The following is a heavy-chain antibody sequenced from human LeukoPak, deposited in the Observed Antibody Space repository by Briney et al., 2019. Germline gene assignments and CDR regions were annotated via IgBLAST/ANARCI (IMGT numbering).Heavy chain of an antibody. J-gene: IGHJ4*02. Sequence: GASVKVSCKVSGYTLTELSMHWVRQAPGQGLEWMGGFDPEDGETIYAQKFQGRVTMTEDTSTDTAYMELSSLRSEDTAVYYCATGLYDSSGYYPLDYWGQGTLVTVSS. CDR2: FDPEDGET. D-gene: IGHD3-22*01. CDR3: ATGLYDSSGYYPLDY. V-gene: IGHV1-24*01. CDR1: GYTLTELS.